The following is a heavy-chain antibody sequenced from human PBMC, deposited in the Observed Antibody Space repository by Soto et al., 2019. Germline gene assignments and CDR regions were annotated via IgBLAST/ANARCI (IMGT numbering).Heavy chain of an antibody. J-gene: IGHJ6*02. CDR3: ARGGYSYGYRFYYYYYGIHV. Sequence: ASVKVSCKASGYTFTSYGISWVRQAPGQGLEWMGWISAYNGNTNYAQKLQGRVTMTTDTSTSTAYMELRSLRSDDTAVYYCARGGYSYGYRFYYYYYGIHVWGQGTPATV. V-gene: IGHV1-18*04. CDR1: GYTFTSYG. D-gene: IGHD5-18*01. CDR2: ISAYNGNT.